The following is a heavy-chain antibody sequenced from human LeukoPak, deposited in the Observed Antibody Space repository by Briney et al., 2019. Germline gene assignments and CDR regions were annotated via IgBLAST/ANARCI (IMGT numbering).Heavy chain of an antibody. CDR1: GGSFSGYY. CDR2: IYTSGST. D-gene: IGHD2-8*02. V-gene: IGHV4-59*10. CDR3: ARSGGYYYYYYMDV. Sequence: SETLSLTCAVYGGSFSGYYWSWIRQPAGKGLEWIGRIYTSGSTNYNPSLKSRVTISVDTSKNQFSLKLSSVTAADTAVYYCARSGGYYYYYYMDVWGKGTTVTISS. J-gene: IGHJ6*03.